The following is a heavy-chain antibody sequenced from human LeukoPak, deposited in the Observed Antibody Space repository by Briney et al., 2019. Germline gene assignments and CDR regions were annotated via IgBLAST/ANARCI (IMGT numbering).Heavy chain of an antibody. CDR3: AKRWRLQLSFDY. Sequence: GGSLRLSCAASGFTFSSYAMSWVRQAPGKGLEWVSAISGSDGSTYYADSVKGRFTISRDNSKNTLYLQMNSLRAEDTAVYYCAKRWRLQLSFDYWGQGTLVTVSS. J-gene: IGHJ4*02. V-gene: IGHV3-23*01. CDR1: GFTFSSYA. CDR2: ISGSDGST. D-gene: IGHD2-21*02.